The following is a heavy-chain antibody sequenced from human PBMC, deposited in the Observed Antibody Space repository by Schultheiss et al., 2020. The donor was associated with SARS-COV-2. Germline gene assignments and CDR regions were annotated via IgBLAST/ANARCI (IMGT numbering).Heavy chain of an antibody. D-gene: IGHD3-22*01. CDR2: IYPGDSDT. V-gene: IGHV5-51*01. CDR3: AREGGYDSSGYQWYFDL. Sequence: GESLKISCKGSGYSFTSYWISWVRQMPGKGLEWMGIIYPGDSDTRYSPSFQGQVTISADKSISTAYLQWSSLKASDTAMYYCAREGGYDSSGYQWYFDLWGRGTLVTVSS. CDR1: GYSFTSYW. J-gene: IGHJ2*01.